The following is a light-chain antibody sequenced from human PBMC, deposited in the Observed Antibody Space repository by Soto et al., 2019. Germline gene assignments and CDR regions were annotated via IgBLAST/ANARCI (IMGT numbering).Light chain of an antibody. CDR1: SSDVGGYNY. J-gene: IGLJ1*01. V-gene: IGLV2-14*01. CDR2: GVS. CDR3: SSYTSSSTLEGV. Sequence: QSVLTQPASVSGSPGQSITISCTGTSSDVGGYNYVSWYQQHPGKAPKLMIYGVSNRPSGVSNRFSGSKSGSTASLTISGLQAEDEADYYCSSYTSSSTLEGVFGTGTKVTVL.